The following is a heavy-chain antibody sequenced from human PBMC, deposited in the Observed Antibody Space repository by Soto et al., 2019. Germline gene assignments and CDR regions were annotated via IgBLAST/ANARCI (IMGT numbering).Heavy chain of an antibody. V-gene: IGHV3-30*18. CDR1: GFTFSSYG. J-gene: IGHJ6*02. Sequence: QVQLVESGGGVVQPGRSLRLSCAASGFTFSSYGMHWVRQAPGKGLEWVAVISYDGSNKYYADSVKGRFTISRDNSKNTLYLQMNSLRAEDTAVYYCAKRVGRIAAFTGEYYYGMDVWGQGTTVTVSS. D-gene: IGHD6-6*01. CDR3: AKRVGRIAAFTGEYYYGMDV. CDR2: ISYDGSNK.